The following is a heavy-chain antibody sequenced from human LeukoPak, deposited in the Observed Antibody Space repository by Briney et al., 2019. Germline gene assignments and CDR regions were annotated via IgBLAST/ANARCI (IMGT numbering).Heavy chain of an antibody. V-gene: IGHV1-24*01. CDR3: ATLPRGHLFDS. Sequence: ASVKVSCKLSGDTLTELSMHWVRQSPGKGLEWMGGFVPEDGETIYAQKFQGRVTMTEDTSIDTAYMELSSLRSDDTAVYFCATLPRGHLFDSWGQGTLVTVSS. J-gene: IGHJ4*02. CDR1: GDTLTELS. D-gene: IGHD3-10*01. CDR2: FVPEDGET.